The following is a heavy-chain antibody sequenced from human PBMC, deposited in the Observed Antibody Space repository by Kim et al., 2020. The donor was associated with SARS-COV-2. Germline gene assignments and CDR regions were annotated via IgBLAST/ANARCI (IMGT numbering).Heavy chain of an antibody. Sequence: SETLSLTCTVSGGSISSYYWSWIRQPPGKGLEWIGYIYYSGSTNYNPSLKSRVTISVDASKNQFSLKLSSVTAADTAVYYCATRRGSGYYFNAFDIWGQGTMVTVSS. J-gene: IGHJ3*02. CDR2: IYYSGST. D-gene: IGHD3-22*01. CDR3: ATRRGSGYYFNAFDI. CDR1: GGSISSYY. V-gene: IGHV4-59*08.